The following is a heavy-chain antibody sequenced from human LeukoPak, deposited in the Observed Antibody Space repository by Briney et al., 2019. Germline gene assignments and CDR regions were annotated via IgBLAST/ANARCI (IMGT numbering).Heavy chain of an antibody. CDR2: IYTSGST. CDR3: ARDRDPIAVACHFDY. Sequence: PSETLSLTCAAPGGSISSYYWSWIRQPAGKGLEWIGRIYTSGSTNYNPSLKSRVTMSLDTSKNQFSLKLSSLTAADTAVYYCARDRDPIAVACHFDYWGQGTLVTVSS. V-gene: IGHV4-4*07. CDR1: GGSISSYY. J-gene: IGHJ4*02. D-gene: IGHD6-19*01.